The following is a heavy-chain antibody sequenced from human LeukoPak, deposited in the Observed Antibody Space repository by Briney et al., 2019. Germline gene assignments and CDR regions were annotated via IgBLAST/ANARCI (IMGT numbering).Heavy chain of an antibody. V-gene: IGHV3-48*03. CDR3: ARDYYSKSSNNFDY. D-gene: IGHD2-21*01. Sequence: GGSLRLSCAASGFTSSSYEMNWVRQAPGKGLEWVSYISSSGSTRYYADSVKGRFTISRDNAKNSLYLQMNSLRAEDTAVYYCARDYYSKSSNNFDYWGQGTLVTVSS. J-gene: IGHJ4*02. CDR1: GFTSSSYE. CDR2: ISSSGSTR.